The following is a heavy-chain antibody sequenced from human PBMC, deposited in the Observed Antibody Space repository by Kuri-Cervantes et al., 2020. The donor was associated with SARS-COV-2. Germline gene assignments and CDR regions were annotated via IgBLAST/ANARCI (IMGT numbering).Heavy chain of an antibody. J-gene: IGHJ4*02. CDR2: ISWNSGSI. V-gene: IGHV3-9*01. Sequence: SLKISCAASGFTFDDYAMHWVRQAPGKGLEWVSGISWNSGSIGYADSVKGRFTISRDNAKNSLYLQMNSLRAEDTAVYYCARDRGYGGLRYYFDYWGQGTLVTVSS. D-gene: IGHD5-12*01. CDR3: ARDRGYGGLRYYFDY. CDR1: GFTFDDYA.